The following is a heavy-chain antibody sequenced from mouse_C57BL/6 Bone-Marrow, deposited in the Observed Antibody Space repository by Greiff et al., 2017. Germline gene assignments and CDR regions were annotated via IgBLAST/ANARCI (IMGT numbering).Heavy chain of an antibody. J-gene: IGHJ3*01. Sequence: VQLQQSGAELVRPGASVKLSCTASGFNIKDDYMHWVKQRPEQGLEWIGWIDPENGDTEYASQFQGKATITADTSSNTAYMQLSSLTSEDSAVYYCTTTTTVVATEGFAYWGQGTLVTVSA. V-gene: IGHV14-4*01. CDR3: TTTTTVVATEGFAY. D-gene: IGHD1-1*01. CDR1: GFNIKDDY. CDR2: IDPENGDT.